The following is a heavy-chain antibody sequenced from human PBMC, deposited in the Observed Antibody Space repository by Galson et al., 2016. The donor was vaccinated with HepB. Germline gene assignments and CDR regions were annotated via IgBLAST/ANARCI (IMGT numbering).Heavy chain of an antibody. Sequence: SLRLSCAASGFTFSDFPMHWVRQAPGKGLEWVAVISYDGGNKYYADSVKGRFTISRDNSKSTLYLQMNSLRGEDTAVYYCARGSQWLVFYWGQGTLGAVSS. J-gene: IGHJ4*02. CDR3: ARGSQWLVFY. CDR2: ISYDGGNK. V-gene: IGHV3-30*04. CDR1: GFTFSDFP. D-gene: IGHD6-19*01.